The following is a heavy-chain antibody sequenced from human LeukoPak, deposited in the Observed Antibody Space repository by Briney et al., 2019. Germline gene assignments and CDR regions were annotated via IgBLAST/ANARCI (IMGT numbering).Heavy chain of an antibody. D-gene: IGHD3-16*01. J-gene: IGHJ4*02. CDR2: IYHSGST. Sequence: SETLSLTCAVSGGSIRSGGYSWSWIRQPPGKGLEWIGYIYHSGSTNYNPSLKSRVTISVDTSKNQFSLRQSSVTAADTAVYYCASLWGTRSWGQGTLVTVSS. CDR1: GGSIRSGGYS. V-gene: IGHV4-30-2*01. CDR3: ASLWGTRS.